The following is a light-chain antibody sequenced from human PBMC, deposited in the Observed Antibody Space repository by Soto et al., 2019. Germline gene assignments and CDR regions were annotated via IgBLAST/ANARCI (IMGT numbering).Light chain of an antibody. J-gene: IGLJ1*01. CDR1: SSDVGFYNY. CDR2: DVS. CDR3: SSYTSSSTLEV. Sequence: QSVLTQPASVSGSPGQSITISCTGTSSDVGFYNYVSWYQQHPGKAPKLMIYDVSNRPSGVSSRFSGSKSGSTASLTISGLQAEDEADYYCSSYTSSSTLEVFGTGTKLTVL. V-gene: IGLV2-14*01.